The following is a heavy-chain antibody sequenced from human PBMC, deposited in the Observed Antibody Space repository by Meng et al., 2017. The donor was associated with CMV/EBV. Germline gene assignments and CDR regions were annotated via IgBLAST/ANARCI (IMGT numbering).Heavy chain of an antibody. D-gene: IGHD1-7*01. V-gene: IGHV3-11*04. Sequence: GGSLRLSCAVYGGSFSGYYWSWIRQPPGKGLEWVSYISSSSSTIYYADSVKGRFTISRDNAKNSLYLQMNSLRAEDTAVYYCARGWNYVDQRVFDYWGQGTLVTVSS. CDR2: ISSSSSTI. CDR3: ARGWNYVDQRVFDY. J-gene: IGHJ4*02. CDR1: GGSFSGYY.